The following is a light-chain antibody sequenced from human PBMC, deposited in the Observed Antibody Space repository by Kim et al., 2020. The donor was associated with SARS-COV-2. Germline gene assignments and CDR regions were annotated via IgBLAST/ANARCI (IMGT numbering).Light chain of an antibody. Sequence: EIVLTQSPGTLSSSPGERVTLSCRASQTVSSSFLAWYQQKPGQAPTLLVYDASTTAIGIADRFSGSWSGTDFTLTINRLEPEDFAVYYCQHFGGSSYTFGQGTKLE. CDR3: QHFGGSSYT. J-gene: IGKJ2*01. CDR1: QTVSSSF. V-gene: IGKV3-20*01. CDR2: DAS.